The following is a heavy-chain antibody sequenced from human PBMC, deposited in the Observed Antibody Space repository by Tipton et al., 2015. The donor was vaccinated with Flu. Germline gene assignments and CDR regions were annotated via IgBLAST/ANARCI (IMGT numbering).Heavy chain of an antibody. CDR2: INPNSGGT. CDR1: GYTFTGYY. J-gene: IGHJ6*02. V-gene: IGHV1-2*06. Sequence: QVQLVQSGPEVKKPGASVKVSCKASGYTFTGYYMHWVRQAPGQGLEWMGRINPNSGGTNYAQKFQGRVTMTGDTSISTAYMELSRLRSDDTAVYYCARAGAWYYDILTGWGVWGQGTTVTVSS. CDR3: ARAGAWYYDILTGWGV. D-gene: IGHD3-9*01.